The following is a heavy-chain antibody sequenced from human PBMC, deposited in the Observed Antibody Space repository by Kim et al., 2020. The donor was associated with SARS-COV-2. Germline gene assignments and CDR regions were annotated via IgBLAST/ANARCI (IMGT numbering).Heavy chain of an antibody. CDR3: ARDLMDPVYYYYNGMDV. CDR1: GLAVSTSY. V-gene: IGHV3-53*01. J-gene: IGHJ6*04. Sequence: GGSLRLSCAVSGLAVSTSYMSWVRQAPGKGLEWVSVLYSGGDTYYGDSVKGRFTVSRDDSKNTLYLQMNSLRADDTAVYYCARDLMDPVYYYYNGMDVWGAGTPVIVSS. D-gene: IGHD2-2*03. CDR2: LYSGGDT.